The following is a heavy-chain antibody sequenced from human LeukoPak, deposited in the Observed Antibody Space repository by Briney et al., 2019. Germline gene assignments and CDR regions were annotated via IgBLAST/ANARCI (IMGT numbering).Heavy chain of an antibody. D-gene: IGHD6-6*01. Sequence: GASVKVSCKASRYTFTGYYMHWVRQAPGQGLEWMGMINPSGDSTIYARKFQGRVTMTGDMSTSTVYMEMNSLRSEDTAVYFCARVLSTSRRHDAFDIWGQGTMVTVSS. J-gene: IGHJ3*02. CDR2: INPSGDST. CDR1: RYTFTGYY. V-gene: IGHV1-46*01. CDR3: ARVLSTSRRHDAFDI.